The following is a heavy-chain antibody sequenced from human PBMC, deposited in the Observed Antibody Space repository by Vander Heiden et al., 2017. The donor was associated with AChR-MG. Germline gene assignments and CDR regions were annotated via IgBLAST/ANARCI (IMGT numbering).Heavy chain of an antibody. D-gene: IGHD5-12*01. V-gene: IGHV1-69*01. CDR3: ARERGGYDIRKDDEDAFDI. CDR1: GGTFSSYA. Sequence: QVQLVQSGAEVKKPGSSVKVSCKASGGTFSSYAIGWGRQAPGQGLEWMGGIIPIFGTANYAQKFQGRVTITADESTSTAYMELSSLRSEDTAVYYCARERGGYDIRKDDEDAFDIWGQGTMVTVSS. CDR2: IIPIFGTA. J-gene: IGHJ3*02.